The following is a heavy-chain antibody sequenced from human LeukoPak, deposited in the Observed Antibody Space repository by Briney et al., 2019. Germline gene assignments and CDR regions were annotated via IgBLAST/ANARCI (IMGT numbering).Heavy chain of an antibody. V-gene: IGHV3-15*01. J-gene: IGHJ4*02. CDR2: IKSKPDGGAI. D-gene: IGHD1-26*01. CDR1: GFTFSNAW. Sequence: GGSLRLSCAASGFTFSNAWMSWVRQAPGKGLEWVGRIKSKPDGGAIDYAAPVKGRFIISRDDSKDRLYLQMNSLKTEDTGVYYCTRDKLELRQFGYWGQGTLVTVSS. CDR3: TRDKLELRQFGY.